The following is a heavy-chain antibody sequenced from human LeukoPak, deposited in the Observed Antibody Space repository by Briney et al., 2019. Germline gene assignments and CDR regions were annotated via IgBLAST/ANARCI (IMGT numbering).Heavy chain of an antibody. CDR2: ISGSGGST. D-gene: IGHD2-2*01. CDR1: GFTFGSYA. V-gene: IGHV3-23*01. J-gene: IGHJ4*02. CDR3: AKDYCSSTSCSFGY. Sequence: PGGSLRLSCAASGFTFGSYAMSWVRQAPGKGLEWVSAISGSGGSTYYADSVKGRFTISRDNSKNTLYLQMNSLRAEDTAVYYCAKDYCSSTSCSFGYWGQGTLVTVSS.